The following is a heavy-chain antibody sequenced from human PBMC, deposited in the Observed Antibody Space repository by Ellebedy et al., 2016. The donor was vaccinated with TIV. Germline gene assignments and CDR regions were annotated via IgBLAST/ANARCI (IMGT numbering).Heavy chain of an antibody. CDR3: ARWAYVNSWYHLDY. V-gene: IGHV3-7*01. Sequence: GESLKISCAASGFTLSTHWMSWVRQAPGKGLEWVASIKQDGSVQFYVNSVRGRFTISRDNSKTSTYLQRNSLRAEDTAVYYCARWAYVNSWYHLDYWGQGTLVTVSS. J-gene: IGHJ4*02. CDR1: GFTLSTHW. D-gene: IGHD1-14*01. CDR2: IKQDGSVQ.